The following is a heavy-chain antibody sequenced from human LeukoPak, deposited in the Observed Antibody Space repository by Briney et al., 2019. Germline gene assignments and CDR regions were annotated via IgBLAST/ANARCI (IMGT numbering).Heavy chain of an antibody. CDR1: GFTFSNHW. J-gene: IGHJ5*02. D-gene: IGHD3-3*01. V-gene: IGHV3-74*01. CDR3: TKSDWFDP. CDR2: IKSDGSST. Sequence: GGSLRLSCAASGFTFSNHWTHWVRQAPGKGLLWVSRIKSDGSSTTYADSVKGRFTISRDNAKNTLYLQMNSLRAEDTAVYYCTKSDWFDPWGQGTLVTVSS.